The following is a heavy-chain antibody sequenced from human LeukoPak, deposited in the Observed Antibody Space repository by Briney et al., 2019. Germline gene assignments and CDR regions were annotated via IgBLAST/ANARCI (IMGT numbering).Heavy chain of an antibody. Sequence: GESLKISCKGFGYSFTSYWIAWVRQMTGKGLEWMGIIYPSNSDTKYSPSFQGQVTISADKSISTAYLQWSSLKASDTAMYYCARRYTIFGVVTIDYWGQGTLVTVSS. J-gene: IGHJ4*02. CDR2: IYPSNSDT. CDR3: ARRYTIFGVVTIDY. V-gene: IGHV5-51*01. D-gene: IGHD3-3*01. CDR1: GYSFTSYW.